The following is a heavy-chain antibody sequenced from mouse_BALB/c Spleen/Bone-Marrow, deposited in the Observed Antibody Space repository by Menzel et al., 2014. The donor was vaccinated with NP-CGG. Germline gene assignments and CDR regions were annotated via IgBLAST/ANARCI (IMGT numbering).Heavy chain of an antibody. CDR3: ARGYSWYFDV. Sequence: VQLKESGPELVKPGASVKISCKASGYTFTDYNMHWVKQSHGKSLEWIGYIYPYNGGTGYNQKFKSKATLTVDNSSSTAYMELRSLTSEDSAVYYCARGYSWYFDVWGAGTTVTVSS. D-gene: IGHD2-3*01. J-gene: IGHJ1*01. CDR1: GYTFTDYN. CDR2: IYPYNGGT. V-gene: IGHV1S29*02.